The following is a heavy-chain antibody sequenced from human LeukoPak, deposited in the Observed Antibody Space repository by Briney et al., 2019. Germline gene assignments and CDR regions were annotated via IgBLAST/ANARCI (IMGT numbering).Heavy chain of an antibody. J-gene: IGHJ4*02. CDR1: GFTFGDYA. V-gene: IGHV3-49*03. CDR3: TSVYYGSGSYYNVVGPIDY. Sequence: GGSLRLSCTASGFTFGDYAMSWFRQAPGKGLEWVGFIRSKAYGGTTEYAASVKGRFTISRDDSKSIAYLQMNSLKTEDTAVYYCTSVYYGSGSYYNVVGPIDYWGQGTLVTVSS. CDR2: IRSKAYGGTT. D-gene: IGHD3-10*01.